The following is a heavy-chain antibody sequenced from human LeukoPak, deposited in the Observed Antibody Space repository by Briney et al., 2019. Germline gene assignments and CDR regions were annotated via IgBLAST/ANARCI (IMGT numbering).Heavy chain of an antibody. CDR1: GGSISSGDYY. CDR2: IYYSGST. D-gene: IGHD2-21*02. V-gene: IGHV4-30-4*08. Sequence: SETLSLTCTVSGGSISSGDYYWSWIRQPPGKGLEWIGYIYYSGSTYYNPSLKSRVTISVDTSKNQFSLKLSSVTAADTAVYYCATASDLAGWFDPWGQGTLVTVSS. J-gene: IGHJ5*02. CDR3: ATASDLAGWFDP.